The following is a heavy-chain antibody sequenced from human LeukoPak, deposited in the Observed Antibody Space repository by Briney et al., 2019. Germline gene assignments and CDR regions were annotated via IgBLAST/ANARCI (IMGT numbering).Heavy chain of an antibody. CDR1: GGSISSYY. CDR3: GNWWVGDAFDI. V-gene: IGHV4-59*12. D-gene: IGHD2-15*01. CDR2: IYHSGST. Sequence: PSETLSLTCTVSGGSISSYYWSWIRQPPGKGLEWIGYIYHSGSTYYNPSLKSRVTISVDRSKSQFSLKLSSVTAADTAVYYCGNWWVGDAFDIWGQGTMVTVSS. J-gene: IGHJ3*02.